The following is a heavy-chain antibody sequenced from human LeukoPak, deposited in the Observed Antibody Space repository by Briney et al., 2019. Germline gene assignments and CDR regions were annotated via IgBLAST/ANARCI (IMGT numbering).Heavy chain of an antibody. Sequence: GGALILSCAASGFTFSSYAMSWVRQAPGKGLDWVSAFSGSGGSTYYAASVKGRFTISRDNSKNTLFLQMNSLRAEDTAVYYCARGGYFDSSGRHIDYWGQGTLVTVSS. CDR2: FSGSGGST. D-gene: IGHD3-22*01. CDR3: ARGGYFDSSGRHIDY. CDR1: GFTFSSYA. V-gene: IGHV3-23*01. J-gene: IGHJ4*02.